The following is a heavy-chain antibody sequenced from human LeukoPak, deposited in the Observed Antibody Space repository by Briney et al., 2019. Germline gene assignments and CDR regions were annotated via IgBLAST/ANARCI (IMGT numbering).Heavy chain of an antibody. V-gene: IGHV4-39*07. CDR2: IYYSGST. D-gene: IGHD1-26*01. Sequence: SETLSLTCTVSGGSISSSSYYWGWIRQPPGKGLEWIGSIYYSGSTYYNPSLKSRVTISVDTSKNQFSLKLSSVTAADTAVYYCAREHVGATLRWFDPWGQGTLVTVSS. CDR1: GGSISSSSYY. J-gene: IGHJ5*02. CDR3: AREHVGATLRWFDP.